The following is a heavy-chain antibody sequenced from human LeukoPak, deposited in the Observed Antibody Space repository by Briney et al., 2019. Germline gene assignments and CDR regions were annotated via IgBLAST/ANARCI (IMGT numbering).Heavy chain of an antibody. CDR2: IKSKTDGGTT. CDR1: GFTFSNAW. CDR3: TTALVGATTYYFDY. J-gene: IGHJ4*02. D-gene: IGHD1-26*01. Sequence: PGGSLRLSCAASGFTFSNAWMSWVRQAPGKGLEWVGRIKSKTDGGTTDYAAPVKGRFTISRDDSKNTLYLQKNSLKTEDTAAYYCTTALVGATTYYFDYWGQGTLVTVSS. V-gene: IGHV3-15*01.